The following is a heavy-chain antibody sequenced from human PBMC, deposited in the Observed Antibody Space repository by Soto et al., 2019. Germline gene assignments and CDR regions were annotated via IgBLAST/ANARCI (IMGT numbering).Heavy chain of an antibody. CDR2: IIPIFGTA. Sequence: QVQLVQSGAEVKKPGSSVKVSCKASGGTFSSYAISWVRQAPGQGLEWMGGIIPIFGTANYAQKFQGRVTITADEATSTPYMDLSGLRSEDTAVYYCARSPSPPFAMMVYDFDYWGQGTLVTVSS. J-gene: IGHJ4*02. V-gene: IGHV1-69*12. D-gene: IGHD2-8*01. CDR1: GGTFSSYA. CDR3: ARSPSPPFAMMVYDFDY.